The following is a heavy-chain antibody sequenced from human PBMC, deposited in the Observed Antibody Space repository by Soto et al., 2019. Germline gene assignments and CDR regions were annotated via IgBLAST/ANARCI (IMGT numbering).Heavy chain of an antibody. V-gene: IGHV4-39*02. Sequence: QLQLQESGPGLVKPSETLSLTCTVSGGSISSSSYYWGWIRQPPGKGLEWIGSIYYSGSTYYKPSLKSRVTISVDTSKNQFSLKLSYVTAADTDVYYGARDTITTVTTRGWVENYYYGMDVWGQGTTVTVSS. D-gene: IGHD4-17*01. CDR1: GGSISSSSYY. CDR2: IYYSGST. J-gene: IGHJ6*02. CDR3: ARDTITTVTTRGWVENYYYGMDV.